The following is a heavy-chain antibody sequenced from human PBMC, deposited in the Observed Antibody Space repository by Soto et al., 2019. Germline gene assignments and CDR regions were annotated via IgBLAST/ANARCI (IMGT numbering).Heavy chain of an antibody. D-gene: IGHD2-2*01. CDR1: GGSFSGYY. V-gene: IGHV4-34*01. Sequence: SETLSLTCAVYGGSFSGYYWSWIRQPPGKGLEWIGEINHSGSTNYNPSLKSRVTISVDTSKNQFSLKLSSVTAADTTVYYCARAPLRYCSSTSCYARATNWFDPWGQGTLVTVSS. J-gene: IGHJ5*02. CDR3: ARAPLRYCSSTSCYARATNWFDP. CDR2: INHSGST.